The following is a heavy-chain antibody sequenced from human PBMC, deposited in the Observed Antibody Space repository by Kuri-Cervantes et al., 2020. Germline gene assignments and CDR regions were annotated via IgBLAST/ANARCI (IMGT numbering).Heavy chain of an antibody. CDR1: GGSISSSSYY. CDR3: ARLLLAHDAFDI. CDR2: ISYSGNI. Sequence: SETLSLTCTVSGGSISSSSYYWGWIRQPPGKGLEWIGSISYSGNIYHNMSLRNRATISVDTSKNQFSLRLSSVTAADTAVYYCARLLLAHDAFDIWGQGTMVTVSS. J-gene: IGHJ3*02. V-gene: IGHV4-39*01. D-gene: IGHD3-3*01.